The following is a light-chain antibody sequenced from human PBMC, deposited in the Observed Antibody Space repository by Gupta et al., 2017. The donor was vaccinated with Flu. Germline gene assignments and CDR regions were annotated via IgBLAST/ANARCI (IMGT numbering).Light chain of an antibody. CDR3: HQRTSWPMYT. Sequence: ESSIPSGRASQTVSPSLAWYQQKPGQAPRILIFDASNRPAGIPARFSASGCGTDFTLTISSVEPEDFAVYYCHQRTSWPMYTFGQGTKLEMK. J-gene: IGKJ2*01. CDR1: QTVSPS. V-gene: IGKV3-11*01. CDR2: DAS.